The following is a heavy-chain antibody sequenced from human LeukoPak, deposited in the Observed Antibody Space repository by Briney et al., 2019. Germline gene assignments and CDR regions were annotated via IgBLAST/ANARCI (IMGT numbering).Heavy chain of an antibody. D-gene: IGHD2-2*01. CDR1: GYTFTSYG. CDR3: ARAKPYCSSTSRYEYHDAFDI. V-gene: IGHV1-69*04. J-gene: IGHJ3*02. Sequence: GASVKVSCKASGYTFTSYGISWVRQAPGQGLEWMGRIIPILGIANYAQKFQGRVTITADKSTSTAYMELSSLRSEDTAVYYCARAKPYCSSTSRYEYHDAFDIWGQGTMVTVSS. CDR2: IIPILGIA.